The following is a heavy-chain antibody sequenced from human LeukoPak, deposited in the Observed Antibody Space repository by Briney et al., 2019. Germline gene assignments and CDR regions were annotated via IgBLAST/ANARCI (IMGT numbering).Heavy chain of an antibody. V-gene: IGHV4-59*01. CDR2: IYYTGST. D-gene: IGHD2-2*01. CDR1: GGSISSYY. J-gene: IGHJ1*01. CDR3: ARDAGYCSSSSCGAYFQH. Sequence: PSETLSLTCTVSGGSISSYYWSWIRQPPGKGLEWIGYIYYTGSTNYNPSLKSRVIISVDTSKNQFSLKLSSVTAADTAVYYCARDAGYCSSSSCGAYFQHWGRAPWSPSPQ.